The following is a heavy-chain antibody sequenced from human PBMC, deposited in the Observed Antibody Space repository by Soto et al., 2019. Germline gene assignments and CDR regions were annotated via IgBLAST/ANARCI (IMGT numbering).Heavy chain of an antibody. CDR3: ARDSPEIVGLIYFDY. V-gene: IGHV6-1*01. Sequence: PSQTLSLTCAISGDSVSSNSAAWNWLRQSPSRGLEWLGRTYYRSQWYNDYAVSVKSRFTIKADTSKNQFSLQLNSVTPEDTAVYFCARDSPEIVGLIYFDYWGQGTLVTVSS. CDR1: GDSVSSNSAA. D-gene: IGHD3-22*01. J-gene: IGHJ4*02. CDR2: TYYRSQWYN.